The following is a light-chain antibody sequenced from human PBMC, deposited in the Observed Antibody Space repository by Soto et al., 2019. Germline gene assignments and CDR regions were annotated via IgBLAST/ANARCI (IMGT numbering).Light chain of an antibody. Sequence: DIQMPPSPSTLSASVGDRVTITCRASQNVTTWLAWYQHKPGKAPKLLLYDVSNLESGVPSRFSGSGSGTEFTLTISSLQPDDFATYYCQHYNSYSEAFGQGTKVDIK. V-gene: IGKV1-5*01. CDR3: QHYNSYSEA. CDR1: QNVTTW. CDR2: DVS. J-gene: IGKJ1*01.